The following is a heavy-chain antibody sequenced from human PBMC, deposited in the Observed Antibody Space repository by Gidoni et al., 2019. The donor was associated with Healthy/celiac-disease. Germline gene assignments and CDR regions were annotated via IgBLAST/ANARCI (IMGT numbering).Heavy chain of an antibody. CDR3: AKDGRFLEWLFGPAENAFDI. Sequence: QVQLVESGGGVVQPGRSLRLSFAAPGCTFSSYGMHWVRQAPGKGLEWVAVISYDGSNKYYADSVKGRFNISRDNSKNTLYLQMNSLRAEDTAVYYCAKDGRFLEWLFGPAENAFDIWGQGTMVTVSS. J-gene: IGHJ3*02. D-gene: IGHD3-3*01. V-gene: IGHV3-30*18. CDR1: GCTFSSYG. CDR2: ISYDGSNK.